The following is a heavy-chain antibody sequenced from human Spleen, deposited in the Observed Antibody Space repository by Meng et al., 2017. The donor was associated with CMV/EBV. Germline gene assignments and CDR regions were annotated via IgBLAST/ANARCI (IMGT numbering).Heavy chain of an antibody. CDR1: GFTCDDYG. CDR2: INWNGGST. V-gene: IGHV3-20*04. CDR3: ARNPRLGYCSSTSCYPDY. D-gene: IGHD2-2*01. J-gene: IGHJ4*02. Sequence: GGSLRLSCAASGFTCDDYGMSWVRQAPGKGLEWVSGINWNGGSTGYADSVKGRFTISRDNAKNSLYLQMNSLRAEDTAVYYCARNPRLGYCSSTSCYPDYWGQGTLVTVSS.